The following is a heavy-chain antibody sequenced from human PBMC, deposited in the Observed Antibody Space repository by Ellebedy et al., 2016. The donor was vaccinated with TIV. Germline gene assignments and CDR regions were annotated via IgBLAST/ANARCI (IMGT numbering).Heavy chain of an antibody. CDR2: INSDGTTI. Sequence: GESLKISCAASKFTFRKYWMHWVRHTPGKGLVWVSRINSDGTTIDYADSVKGRFTISRDNAKNTLYLQMNSLRAEDTAVYYCTRGSDYENDVFDIWGQGTMVTVSS. D-gene: IGHD1-26*01. CDR3: TRGSDYENDVFDI. J-gene: IGHJ3*02. V-gene: IGHV3-74*01. CDR1: KFTFRKYW.